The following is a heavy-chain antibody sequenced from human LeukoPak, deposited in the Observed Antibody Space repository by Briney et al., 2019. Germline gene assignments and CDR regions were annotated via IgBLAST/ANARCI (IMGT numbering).Heavy chain of an antibody. V-gene: IGHV3-21*01. J-gene: IGHJ4*02. CDR3: ARDRGVVRVFDY. CDR1: GFTFSSYS. D-gene: IGHD4-23*01. Sequence: GGSLRLSCAASGFTFSSYSMNWVRQAPGKGLEWVSSISSSSSYIYYADSVKGRFTISRDDAKNSLYLQMNSLRAEDTAVYYCARDRGVVRVFDYWGQGTLVTVSS. CDR2: ISSSSSYI.